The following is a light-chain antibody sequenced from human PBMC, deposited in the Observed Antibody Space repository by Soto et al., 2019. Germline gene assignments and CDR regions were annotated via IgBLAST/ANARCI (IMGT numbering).Light chain of an antibody. Sequence: EQVMTQSPATLSVSPGERATLSCRASENVKTRLAWYQQKSGQAPRLLIYDAFTRATGIPARFSGSASGTEFTLTISSLQSEDSAVYYCQQYDDWPLTFGGGTKVDIK. V-gene: IGKV3-15*01. CDR3: QQYDDWPLT. J-gene: IGKJ4*01. CDR2: DAF. CDR1: ENVKTR.